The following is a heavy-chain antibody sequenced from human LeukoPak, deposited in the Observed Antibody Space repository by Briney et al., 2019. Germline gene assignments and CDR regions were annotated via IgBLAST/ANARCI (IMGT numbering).Heavy chain of an antibody. CDR1: GFTFSDQS. CDR2: ISSSSSYI. CDR3: ARYVGASTANTWDIPTYYGMDV. Sequence: PGGSLRLSCAASGFTFSDQSMNWVRQAPGKGLEWVSSISSSSSYIYYADSVKGRFTISRDNAKSSLYLQMNSLRAEDTAVYYCARYVGASTANTWDIPTYYGMDVWGQGTTVTVSS. V-gene: IGHV3-21*01. D-gene: IGHD2-15*01. J-gene: IGHJ6*02.